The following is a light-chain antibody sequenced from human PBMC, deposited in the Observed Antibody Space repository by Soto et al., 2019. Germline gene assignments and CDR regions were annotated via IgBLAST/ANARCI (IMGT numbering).Light chain of an antibody. CDR3: QHYNNRPLT. V-gene: IGKV3-15*01. CDR1: QSVSSN. CDR2: GAS. Sequence: EIVMTQSPATLSVSPGERATLSCRASQSVSSNLAWYQQKPGQAPRLLIYGASTRATGIPARCSGSGSGTEFTLTISSLQSEDFAVYSCQHYNNRPLTFGGGTKVEIK. J-gene: IGKJ4*01.